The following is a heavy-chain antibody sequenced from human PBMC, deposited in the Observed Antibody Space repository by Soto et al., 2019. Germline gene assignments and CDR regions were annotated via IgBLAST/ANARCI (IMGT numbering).Heavy chain of an antibody. CDR1: GFTFSTYE. CDR2: ISSSGSTV. J-gene: IGHJ5*02. Sequence: GGSLRLSCAASGFTFSTYEMTWVRQAPGKGLEWVSHISSSGSTVYYADSVEGRFTISRDNAKNSLYLQMNSLRAEDTAVYYCARRISTADKFDPWGQGTLVTVSS. D-gene: IGHD6-13*01. CDR3: ARRISTADKFDP. V-gene: IGHV3-48*03.